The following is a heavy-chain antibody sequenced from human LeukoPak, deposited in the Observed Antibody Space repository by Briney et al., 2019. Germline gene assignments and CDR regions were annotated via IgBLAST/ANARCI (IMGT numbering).Heavy chain of an antibody. CDR3: ARSPSRRNWFDP. CDR1: GGSFSGYY. Sequence: PSETLSLTCAVYGGSFSGYYWSWIRQPPGKGPEWIGEINHSGSTNYNPSLKSRVTISVDTSKNQFSLKLSSVTAADTAVYYCARSPSRRNWFDPWGQGTLVTVSS. CDR2: INHSGST. V-gene: IGHV4-34*01. J-gene: IGHJ5*02.